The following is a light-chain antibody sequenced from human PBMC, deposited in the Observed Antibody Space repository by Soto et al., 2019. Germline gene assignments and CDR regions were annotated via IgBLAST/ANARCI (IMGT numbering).Light chain of an antibody. J-gene: IGKJ4*01. V-gene: IGKV3D-20*02. Sequence: DIVLTQSPATLSLSPGERATRSCRASQSVSSSYLAWYQQKPGQAPRLLIYGASSRATGIPDRFSGSGSGTDFTLTISSLEPEDFAVYYCQQRSNWPLTFGGGTKVDIK. CDR2: GAS. CDR3: QQRSNWPLT. CDR1: QSVSSSY.